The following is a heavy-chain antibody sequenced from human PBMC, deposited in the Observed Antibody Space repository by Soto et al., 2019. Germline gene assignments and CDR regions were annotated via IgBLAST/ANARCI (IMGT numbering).Heavy chain of an antibody. V-gene: IGHV1-18*01. J-gene: IGHJ6*02. Sequence: QAQLVQSGAEVKKPGASVKVSCKASGYTFCSLSISWVRQAPGQGLEWMGRINGDYGNTQYAQKFRGRVTMTTDTSTTTVYMELTNLRSDDTAVYYCARCIQGDYYYGMDVWGQGTTVTVSS. CDR2: INGDYGNT. D-gene: IGHD5-18*01. CDR1: GYTFCSLS. CDR3: ARCIQGDYYYGMDV.